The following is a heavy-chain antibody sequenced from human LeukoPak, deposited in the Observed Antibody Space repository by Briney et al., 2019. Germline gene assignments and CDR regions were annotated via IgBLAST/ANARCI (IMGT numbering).Heavy chain of an antibody. D-gene: IGHD1-26*01. CDR3: ARDKIMGPTIFDY. CDR1: GFTLSTYW. Sequence: GGSLRLSCAASGFTLSTYWMSWVRQAPGKGLEWVANIKQDGSEIYYMDSMKGRFTISRDNAKNSLYLQMNSLRAEDTAVYYCARDKIMGPTIFDYWGQGTLVTVSS. CDR2: IKQDGSEI. J-gene: IGHJ4*02. V-gene: IGHV3-7*03.